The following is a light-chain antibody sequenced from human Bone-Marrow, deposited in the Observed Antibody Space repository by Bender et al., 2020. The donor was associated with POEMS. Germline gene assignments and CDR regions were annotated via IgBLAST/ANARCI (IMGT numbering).Light chain of an antibody. CDR1: SSKFGSYP. V-gene: IGLV1-44*01. J-gene: IGLJ3*02. CDR2: NNS. CDR3: ATWDDSLNGWV. Sequence: QSVLTQPPSASVTPGQRVTISCSGSSSKFGSYPVNWYQQLPGAAPKLVIFNNSQRPSGVPDRFSGSNSGTSASLAISGLLSDDEADFYFATWDDSLNGWVFGGGTKLTVL.